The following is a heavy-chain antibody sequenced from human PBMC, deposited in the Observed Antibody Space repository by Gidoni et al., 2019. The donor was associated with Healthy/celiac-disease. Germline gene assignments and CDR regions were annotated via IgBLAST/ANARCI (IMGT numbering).Heavy chain of an antibody. J-gene: IGHJ6*02. V-gene: IGHV1-69*09. Sequence: QVQLVQSGAEVKKPGSSVKVSCKASGGTVSSYAISWVRQAPGQGLEWRGRIIPILGIANYAQKFQGRVTITADKSTSTAYMELSSLRSEDTAVYYCARGRKDFGPYYYGMDVWGQGTTVTVSS. CDR3: ARGRKDFGPYYYGMDV. CDR1: GGTVSSYA. CDR2: IIPILGIA. D-gene: IGHD2-15*01.